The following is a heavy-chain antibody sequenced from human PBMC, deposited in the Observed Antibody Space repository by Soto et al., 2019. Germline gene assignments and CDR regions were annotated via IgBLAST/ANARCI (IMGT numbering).Heavy chain of an antibody. D-gene: IGHD6-13*01. CDR2: IIPILGIA. CDR1: GGTFSSYT. J-gene: IGHJ6*02. V-gene: IGHV1-69*08. CDR3: AREFPQGIAAAGGYYYYGMDV. Sequence: QVQLVQSGAEVKKPGSSVKVSCKASGGTFSSYTISWVRQAPGQGLEWMGRIIPILGIANYAQKFQGRVPITADKSTSTAYMELSSLRSEDTAVYYCAREFPQGIAAAGGYYYYGMDVWGQGTTVTVSS.